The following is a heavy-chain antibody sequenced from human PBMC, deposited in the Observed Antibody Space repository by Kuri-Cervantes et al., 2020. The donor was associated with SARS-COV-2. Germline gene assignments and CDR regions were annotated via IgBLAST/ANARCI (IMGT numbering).Heavy chain of an antibody. CDR3: ARGVGYYYVSSGYGPVYYFDY. CDR2: ISSSSSSYI. J-gene: IGHJ4*02. V-gene: IGHV3-21*01. Sequence: GGSLRLSCAASGFTFSSYCMNWVRQAPGKGPEWVSSISSSSSSYIYYADSVKARFTISIDNAKNSLYLKMNSLSAEDTAVYYCARGVGYYYVSSGYGPVYYFDYWGQGTLVTVSS. D-gene: IGHD3-22*01. CDR1: GFTFSSYC.